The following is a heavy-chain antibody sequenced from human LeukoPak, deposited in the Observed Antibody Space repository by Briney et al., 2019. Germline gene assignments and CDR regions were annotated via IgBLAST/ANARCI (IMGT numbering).Heavy chain of an antibody. CDR1: GYTFTSYG. D-gene: IGHD3-10*01. CDR3: ARDIFYGSGSYKPNDY. J-gene: IGHJ4*02. V-gene: IGHV1-18*01. CDR2: ISAYNGNT. Sequence: SVKVSCKASGYTFTSYGISWVRQAPGQGLEWMGWISAYNGNTNYAQKLQGRVTMTTDTSTSTAYMELRSLRSDDTAVYYCARDIFYGSGSYKPNDYWGQGTLVTVSS.